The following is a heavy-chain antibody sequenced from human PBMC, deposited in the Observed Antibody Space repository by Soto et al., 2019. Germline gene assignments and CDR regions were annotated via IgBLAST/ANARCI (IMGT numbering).Heavy chain of an antibody. V-gene: IGHV1-18*01. J-gene: IGHJ6*03. CDR3: ARDPMVETYYYYYMDV. Sequence: QVPLVQSGAEVKKPGASVKVSCKASGYTFTSYGISWVRQAPGQGLEWLGWISAYNGNTNYAQKLQGRVTMTTDTSTSTAYMELRSLRSDDTAVYYCARDPMVETYYYYYMDVWGKGTTVTVSS. D-gene: IGHD3-10*01. CDR1: GYTFTSYG. CDR2: ISAYNGNT.